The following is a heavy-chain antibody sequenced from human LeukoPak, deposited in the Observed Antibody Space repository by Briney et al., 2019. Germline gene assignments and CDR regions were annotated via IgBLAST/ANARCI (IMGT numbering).Heavy chain of an antibody. CDR2: IYYSGST. CDR1: GGSISSSSYY. D-gene: IGHD3-3*01. Sequence: SETLSLTCTVSGGSISSSSYYWGWIRQPPGKGLEWIGSIYYSGSTYYNPSLKSRVTISVDTSKNHFSLKLSSVTAADTAVYYCARDLRGYDFWSGYYFDNWFDPWGQGTLVTVSS. J-gene: IGHJ5*02. V-gene: IGHV4-39*07. CDR3: ARDLRGYDFWSGYYFDNWFDP.